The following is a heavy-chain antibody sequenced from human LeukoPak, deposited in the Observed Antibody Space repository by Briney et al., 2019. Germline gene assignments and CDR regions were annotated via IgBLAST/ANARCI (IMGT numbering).Heavy chain of an antibody. J-gene: IGHJ4*02. CDR3: AIALGYCSGGSCYDGY. CDR2: ICDDGSNK. Sequence: GGSLRLSCAASGFTFCSYGMHWVGQAPGKGVEGVAGICDDGSNKYYAASVTGLFTISRDNSNTTLYLQMNSLRAEDTAVYYCAIALGYCSGGSCYDGYWGQGTLVTVSS. CDR1: GFTFCSYG. V-gene: IGHV3-33*01. D-gene: IGHD2-15*01.